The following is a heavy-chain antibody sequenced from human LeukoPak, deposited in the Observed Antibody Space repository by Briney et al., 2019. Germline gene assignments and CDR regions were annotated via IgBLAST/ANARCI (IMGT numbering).Heavy chain of an antibody. CDR1: GFTFGDYA. D-gene: IGHD6-13*01. CDR3: TTEDGPHDSSSWYYSAFDI. J-gene: IGHJ3*02. CDR2: IRSKADGGTT. Sequence: GGSLRLSCTASGFTFGDYAMSWFRQAPGKGLEWVGFIRSKADGGTTEYAASVKGRFTISRDDSKSIAYLQMSSLKTEDTAVYYCTTEDGPHDSSSWYYSAFDIWGQGTMVTVSS. V-gene: IGHV3-49*03.